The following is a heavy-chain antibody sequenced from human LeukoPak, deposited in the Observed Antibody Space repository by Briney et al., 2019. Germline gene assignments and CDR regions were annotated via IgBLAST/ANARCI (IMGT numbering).Heavy chain of an antibody. D-gene: IGHD3/OR15-3a*01. J-gene: IGHJ4*02. CDR2: VKYDGSTT. CDR3: ARDLNWLLFDY. Sequence: GGSLRLSCAASGFTFSAYWMHWVRQAPGKGLVRVSRVKYDGSTTAYADSVKGRSTISRDNTRNILYLEMNSLRVEDTAVYYCARDLNWLLFDYWGQGPRVRVSS. V-gene: IGHV3-74*01. CDR1: GFTFSAYW.